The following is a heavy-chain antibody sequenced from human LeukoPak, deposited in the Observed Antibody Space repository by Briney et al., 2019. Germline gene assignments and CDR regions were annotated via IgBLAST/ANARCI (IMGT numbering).Heavy chain of an antibody. CDR2: ISSSSSPI. CDR1: GFTFSSYT. V-gene: IGHV3-48*01. J-gene: IGHJ3*02. CDR3: AGAAAGTSAFDI. Sequence: GGSLRLSCAASGFTFSSYTMNWVRQAPGKGLERVSYISSSSSPIYYADSVKGRFTISRDNAKHSLYLQMNSLRAEDTAVYYCAGAAAGTSAFDIWGQGTMVTVSS. D-gene: IGHD6-13*01.